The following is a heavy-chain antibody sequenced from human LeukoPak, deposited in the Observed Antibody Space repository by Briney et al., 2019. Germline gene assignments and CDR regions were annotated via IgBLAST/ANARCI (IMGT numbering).Heavy chain of an antibody. J-gene: IGHJ4*02. Sequence: GGSLRLSCAASGFTFDDYGMSWVRQAPGKGLEWVSGVSAINWNGGSTGYAGSVKGRFTISRDNAKNSLYLQMNSLRAEDTAFYFCARDRASGWYRGDYDYWGQGTLVTVSS. CDR3: ARDRASGWYRGDYDY. V-gene: IGHV3-20*04. CDR1: GFTFDDYG. D-gene: IGHD6-19*01. CDR2: INWNGGST.